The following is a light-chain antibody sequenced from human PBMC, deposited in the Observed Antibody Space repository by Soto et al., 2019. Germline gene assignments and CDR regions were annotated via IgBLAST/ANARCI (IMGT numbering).Light chain of an antibody. CDR1: QTISSW. Sequence: EIVLTQSPGTLSLSPGERATLSCRASQTISSWLAWYQQKPGKAPKLLIYKASTLKSGVPSRFSGSGSGTEFTLTISSLQPDDFATYYCQHYNSYSEAFGQGTKVELK. J-gene: IGKJ1*01. CDR2: KAS. V-gene: IGKV1-5*03. CDR3: QHYNSYSEA.